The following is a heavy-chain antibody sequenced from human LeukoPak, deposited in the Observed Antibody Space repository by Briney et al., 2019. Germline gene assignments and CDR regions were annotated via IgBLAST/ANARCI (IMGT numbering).Heavy chain of an antibody. CDR1: GGSFSGYY. CDR3: ARTTVVTPSAFDI. D-gene: IGHD4-23*01. V-gene: IGHV4-34*01. CDR2: INHSGST. Sequence: SETLSLTCGVYGGSFSGYYWSWIRQPPGKGLEWIGEINHSGSTNYNPSLKSRVTISVDTSKNQFSLKLSSVTAADTAVYYCARTTVVTPSAFDIWGQGTMVTVSS. J-gene: IGHJ3*02.